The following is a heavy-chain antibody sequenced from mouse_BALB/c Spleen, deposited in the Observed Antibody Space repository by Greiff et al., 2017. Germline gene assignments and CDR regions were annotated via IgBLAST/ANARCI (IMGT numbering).Heavy chain of an antibody. CDR2: INPSTGYT. CDR3: ARECGNYAMDY. Sequence: VQLQQSGAELAKPGASVKMSCKASGYTFTSYWMHWVKQRPGQGLEWIGYINPSTGYTEYNQKFKDKATLTADKSSSTAYMQLSSLTSEDSAVYYCARECGNYAMDYWGQGTSVTVSS. J-gene: IGHJ4*01. V-gene: IGHV1-7*01. CDR1: GYTFTSYW.